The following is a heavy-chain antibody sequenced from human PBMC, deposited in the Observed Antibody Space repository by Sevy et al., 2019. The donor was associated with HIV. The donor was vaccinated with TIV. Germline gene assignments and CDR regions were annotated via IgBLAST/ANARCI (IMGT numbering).Heavy chain of an antibody. Sequence: SETLSLTCTVSGGSISSYYWSWIRQPAGKGLEWIGRIYTSGGTNYNPSLKSRVTMSVDTSKNQFSLKLSSVTAADTAVYYCAREPNVEMATIFDYWGQGTLVTVSS. CDR2: IYTSGGT. J-gene: IGHJ4*02. D-gene: IGHD5-12*01. CDR3: AREPNVEMATIFDY. V-gene: IGHV4-4*07. CDR1: GGSISSYY.